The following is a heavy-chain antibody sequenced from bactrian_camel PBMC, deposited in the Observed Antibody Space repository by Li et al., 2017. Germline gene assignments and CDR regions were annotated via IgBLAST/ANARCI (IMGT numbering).Heavy chain of an antibody. CDR3: AACQNQINGGPRY. V-gene: IGHV3S53*01. CDR2: IDSDGRT. J-gene: IGHJ4*01. CDR1: GYRYSTYC. Sequence: HVQLVESGGGSVQAGESLRLSCAVSGYRYSTYCMGWFRQVPGSEREPLASIDSDGRTSVADSVKGRFTISQDNSKVTLYLNMTSLKSEDTAVYYCAACQNQINGGPRYWGQGTQVTVS. D-gene: IGHD3*01.